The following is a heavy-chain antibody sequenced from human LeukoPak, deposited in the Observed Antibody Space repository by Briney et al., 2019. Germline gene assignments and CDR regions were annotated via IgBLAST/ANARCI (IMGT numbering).Heavy chain of an antibody. V-gene: IGHV4-38-2*02. CDR2: IYHSGST. Sequence: SESLSLTCTVSGYSISSGYYWGWIRQPPGKGLEWIGSIYHSGSTYYNPSLKSRVTISVDTSKNQFSLKLSSVTAADTAVYYCARYCSSTSCAGYWGQGTLVTVSS. D-gene: IGHD2-2*01. CDR3: ARYCSSTSCAGY. J-gene: IGHJ4*02. CDR1: GYSISSGYY.